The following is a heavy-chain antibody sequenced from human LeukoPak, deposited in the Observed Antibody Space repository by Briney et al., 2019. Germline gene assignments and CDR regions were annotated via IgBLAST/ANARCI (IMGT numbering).Heavy chain of an antibody. CDR1: GYTFTSYG. CDR2: ISAYNGNT. D-gene: IGHD1-7*01. Sequence: ASVKVSCKASGYTFTSYGISWVRQAPGQGLEWMGWISAYNGNTNYAQKLQGRVTTTTDTSTSTAYMELRSLRSDDTAVYYCARDRIFITGTTEPWFYWGQGTLVTVSS. CDR3: ARDRIFITGTTEPWFY. J-gene: IGHJ4*02. V-gene: IGHV1-18*01.